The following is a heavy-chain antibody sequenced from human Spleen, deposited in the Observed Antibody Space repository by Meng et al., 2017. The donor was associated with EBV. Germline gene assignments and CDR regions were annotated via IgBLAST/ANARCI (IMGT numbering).Heavy chain of an antibody. Sequence: EVYLVESGGGLVKPGGSLRLSCAASEFMFNTYTMNWVRQAPGKGLEWVSSISSSSNYIYYADSVKGRFTISRDNAKNTLYLQMKSLRVEDSAVYFCASRDDWFDRWGQGTLVTV. V-gene: IGHV3-21*06. CDR1: EFMFNTYT. CDR3: ASRDDWFDR. J-gene: IGHJ5*02. CDR2: ISSSSNYI. D-gene: IGHD3-3*01.